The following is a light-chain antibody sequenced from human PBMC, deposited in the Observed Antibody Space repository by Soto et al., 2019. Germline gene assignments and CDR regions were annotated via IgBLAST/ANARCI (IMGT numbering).Light chain of an antibody. CDR1: ISDVGTYNL. V-gene: IGLV2-23*02. CDR2: EVS. Sequence: QSALSQPASVSGSPGQSITISCTGTISDVGTYNLVSWYQQHPGKAPKLMIFEVSKRPSGVSNRFSGSESGNTASLTISGLQAEDDADYYCSSYVGSSTYVFGGGTKLTVL. J-gene: IGLJ2*01. CDR3: SSYVGSSTYV.